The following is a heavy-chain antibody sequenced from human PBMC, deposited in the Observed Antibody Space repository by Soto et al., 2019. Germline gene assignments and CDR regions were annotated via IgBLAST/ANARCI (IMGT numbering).Heavy chain of an antibody. D-gene: IGHD2-21*01. Sequence: SETLSLTCAVYGGSFSGYYWSWIRQPPGKGLEWIGEINHSGSTNYNPSLKSRVTISVDTSKNQFSLKLSSATAADTAVYYCARVRKRSIVAFHWGQGTLVTVSS. V-gene: IGHV4-34*01. CDR3: ARVRKRSIVAFH. CDR1: GGSFSGYY. J-gene: IGHJ4*02. CDR2: INHSGST.